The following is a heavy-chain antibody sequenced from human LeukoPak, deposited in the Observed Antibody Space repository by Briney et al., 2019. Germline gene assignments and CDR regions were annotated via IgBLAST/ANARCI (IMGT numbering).Heavy chain of an antibody. CDR1: GYNLISYG. CDR2: ISAYNVNT. Sequence: AAVKVSCKASGYNLISYGIIWVRQAPGQGLEWIGWISAYNVNTNYAQKFQGRVTMTTDTSTSTAYMELRSLKSDDTAVYFCARPYDTSGYYNYDLDYWGQGTLVTVS. V-gene: IGHV1-18*01. J-gene: IGHJ4*02. D-gene: IGHD3-22*01. CDR3: ARPYDTSGYYNYDLDY.